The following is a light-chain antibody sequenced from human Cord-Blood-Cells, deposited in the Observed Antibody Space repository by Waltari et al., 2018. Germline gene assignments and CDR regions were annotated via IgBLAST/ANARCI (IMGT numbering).Light chain of an antibody. CDR2: AAS. J-gene: IGKJ2*01. CDR1: QGISSW. V-gene: IGKV1-12*01. CDR3: QQANSFPYT. Sequence: DIQMTQSPSSVSASVGDRVTITCPASQGISSWLAWYQQKPGKAPKLLIYAASSLQSGVPSMYSGSGSGIDCTLTSSSLQPDDFGTYYCQQANSFPYTFSQWTKLEIK.